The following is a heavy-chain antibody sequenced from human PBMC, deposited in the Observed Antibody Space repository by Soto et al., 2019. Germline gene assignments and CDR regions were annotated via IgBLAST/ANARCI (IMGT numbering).Heavy chain of an antibody. J-gene: IGHJ6*02. V-gene: IGHV1-8*01. CDR3: AREKTSYGMEV. CDR2: MNPNRGNT. Sequence: QVQLVQSGAEVKKPGASVKVSCKASGYTFTSYAINWVRQATGQGLEWMGWMNPNRGNTGYAQKFQGRVTMTSNTSISTAYRELSSLISEDPAVYYCAREKTSYGMEVWGQGTTVSVSS. CDR1: GYTFTSYA.